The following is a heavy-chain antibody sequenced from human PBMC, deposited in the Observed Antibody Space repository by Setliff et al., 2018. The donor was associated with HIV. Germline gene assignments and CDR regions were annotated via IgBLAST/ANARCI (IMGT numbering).Heavy chain of an antibody. CDR1: GGTFSSYV. J-gene: IGHJ4*02. CDR2: INTGNGNT. Sequence: ASVKVSCKASGGTFSSYVINWVRQAPGQRPEWMGWINTGNGNTRHSQKFHGRVTITRDTPASTAYMELSSLRSEDTAVYYCARSLGDPPYYYGSGSYDNSGYWGQGTPVTVSS. D-gene: IGHD3-10*01. V-gene: IGHV1-3*04. CDR3: ARSLGDPPYYYGSGSYDNSGY.